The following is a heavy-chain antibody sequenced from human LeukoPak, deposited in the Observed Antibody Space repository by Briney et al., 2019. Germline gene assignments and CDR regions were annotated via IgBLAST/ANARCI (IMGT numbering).Heavy chain of an antibody. CDR3: ARGGTYDI. CDR1: GFTFSMYW. V-gene: IGHV3-7*01. CDR2: LKQDGSQT. J-gene: IGHJ3*02. Sequence: GESLRLSCVASGFTFSMYWMTWFRQAPGKGLEWVANLKQDGSQTNYVDSVKGRFTISRDNAKKSLYLQMNSLRGEDTAVHYCARGGTYDIWGQGTRVTVSS.